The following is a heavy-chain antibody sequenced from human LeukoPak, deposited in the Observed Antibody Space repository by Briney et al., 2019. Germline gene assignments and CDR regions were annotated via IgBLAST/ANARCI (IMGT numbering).Heavy chain of an antibody. CDR2: ISGSGGSR. V-gene: IGHV3-23*01. D-gene: IGHD6-13*01. CDR3: AKRQQQRSFFDY. J-gene: IGHJ4*02. CDR1: GFTFSSYA. Sequence: GWSLRLSCAASGFTFSSYAMSGVRQAPGKGLEWVSAISGSGGSRYYAESVKGRFTISRDNSKNTLYLQMNSLRAEDTAVYYCAKRQQQRSFFDYWGQGTLVTVSS.